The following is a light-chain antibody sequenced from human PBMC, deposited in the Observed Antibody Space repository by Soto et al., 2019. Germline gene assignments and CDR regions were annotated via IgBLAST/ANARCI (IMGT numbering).Light chain of an antibody. CDR3: SSYAGSSAVV. CDR1: SSDVGSYNL. Sequence: QSALTQPASVSGSPGQSITISCTGTSSDVGSYNLVSWYQQHPGKAPKLMIYEGSKRPSGVSNRFSGSKSGNTPSLTISGLQAEDEADYYCSSYAGSSAVVFGGGTKLTVL. V-gene: IGLV2-23*01. J-gene: IGLJ2*01. CDR2: EGS.